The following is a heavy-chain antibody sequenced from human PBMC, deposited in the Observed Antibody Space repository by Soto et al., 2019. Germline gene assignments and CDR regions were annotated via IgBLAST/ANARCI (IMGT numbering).Heavy chain of an antibody. CDR1: GYSFTNYW. D-gene: IGHD1-1*01. Sequence: PGESLKISCKGSGYSFTNYWIAWVRQMPGKGLEWMGIIYPGDSDTRYSPSFEGQVTISADKSITTAYLQWSSLRASDTAKYYCARLRHNDNLRYFDYWGQGTQVTVSS. CDR3: ARLRHNDNLRYFDY. V-gene: IGHV5-51*01. J-gene: IGHJ4*02. CDR2: IYPGDSDT.